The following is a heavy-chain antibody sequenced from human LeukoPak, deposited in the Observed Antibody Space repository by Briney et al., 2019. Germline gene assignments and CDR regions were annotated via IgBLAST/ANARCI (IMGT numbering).Heavy chain of an antibody. CDR1: GGSISSYY. J-gene: IGHJ3*02. CDR2: THYTGST. Sequence: SETLFLTCTVSGGSISSYYWSWIRQPPGKGLEWIGYTHYTGSTSVNPSLKSRVTISVDTSKNQFSLKVSSVTAADTAVYYCARDGDTAMILFAFDMWGQGTMVTVSS. CDR3: ARDGDTAMILFAFDM. V-gene: IGHV4-59*01. D-gene: IGHD5-18*01.